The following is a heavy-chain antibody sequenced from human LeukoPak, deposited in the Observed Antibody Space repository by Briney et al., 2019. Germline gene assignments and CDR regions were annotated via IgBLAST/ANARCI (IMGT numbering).Heavy chain of an antibody. CDR1: GGSISSGDYY. D-gene: IGHD4-17*01. CDR3: ARGLRGSVTTTTGVHFFDY. J-gene: IGHJ4*02. V-gene: IGHV4-30-4*01. CDR2: IYYSGST. Sequence: SETLSLTCTVSGGSISSGDYYWSWIRQPPGKGLEWIGYIYYSGSTYYNPSLKSRVTISADTSKNQFSLKLRSVTAADTAVYYCARGLRGSVTTTTGVHFFDYWGQGTLVTVSS.